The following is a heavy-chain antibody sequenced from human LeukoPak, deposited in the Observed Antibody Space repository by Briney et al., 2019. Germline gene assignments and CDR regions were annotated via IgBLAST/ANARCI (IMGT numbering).Heavy chain of an antibody. CDR1: GGSISSYY. CDR2: IYYSGST. D-gene: IGHD3-10*01. J-gene: IGHJ4*02. Sequence: SETLSLTCTVSGGSISSYYWSWIRQPPGKGLEWIGYIYYSGSTNYNPSLKSRVTISVDTSKNQFSLKLSSVTAADTAVYYCALTPYGSGKQWGQGTLVTVSS. V-gene: IGHV4-59*01. CDR3: ALTPYGSGKQ.